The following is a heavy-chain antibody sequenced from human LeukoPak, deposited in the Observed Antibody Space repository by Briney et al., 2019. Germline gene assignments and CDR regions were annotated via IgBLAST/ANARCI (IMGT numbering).Heavy chain of an antibody. V-gene: IGHV3-48*03. D-gene: IGHD3-16*01. CDR1: GFTFTNYE. J-gene: IGHJ3*02. Sequence: GGSLRLSCAASGFTFTNYEMNWVRQAPGKGLEWVSYISSSGSTVSYADSVKGRFTISRDNAKNSLYLQMNSLRAEDTAFYFCAREGGRAFDSWGQGTMVTVSS. CDR3: AREGGRAFDS. CDR2: ISSSGSTV.